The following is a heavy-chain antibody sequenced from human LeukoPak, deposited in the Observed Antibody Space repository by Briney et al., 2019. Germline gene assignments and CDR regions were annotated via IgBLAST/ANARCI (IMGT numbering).Heavy chain of an antibody. V-gene: IGHV3-21*01. J-gene: IGHJ6*02. Sequence: PGGSLRLSCAASGFTFSSYNMNWVRQAPGKGLEWVSSISSSSSYIYYADSVKGRFTISRDNAKNSLYLQMNSLRAEDTAVYYCARNIELWLSYSGMDVWGQGTTVTVSS. CDR3: ARNIELWLSYSGMDV. D-gene: IGHD5-18*01. CDR2: ISSSSSYI. CDR1: GFTFSSYN.